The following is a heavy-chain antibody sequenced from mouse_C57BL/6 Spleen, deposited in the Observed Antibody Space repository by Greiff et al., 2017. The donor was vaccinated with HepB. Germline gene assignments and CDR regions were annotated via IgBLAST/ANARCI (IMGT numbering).Heavy chain of an antibody. CDR2: ISYDGSN. CDR3: ARDGYPYYAMDY. V-gene: IGHV3-6*01. D-gene: IGHD2-2*01. Sequence: EVKLQESGPGLVKPSQSLSLTCSVTGYSITSGYYWNWIRQFPGNKLEWMGYISYDGSNNYNPSLKNRISITRDTSKNQFFLKLNSVTTEDTATYYCARDGYPYYAMDYWGQGTSVTVSS. J-gene: IGHJ4*01. CDR1: GYSITSGYY.